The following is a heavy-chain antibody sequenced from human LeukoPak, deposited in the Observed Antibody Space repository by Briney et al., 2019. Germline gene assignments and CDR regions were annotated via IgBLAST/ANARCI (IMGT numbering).Heavy chain of an antibody. CDR1: GYTFSNH. CDR2: FDPEDGET. Sequence: GASVKVSCQASGYTFSNHDFDWVRQAPGKGLEWMGGFDPEDGETIYAQKFQGRVTMTEDTSTDTAYMELSSLRSEDTAVYYCATTRRLRFLEWLPDYGMDVWGQGTTVTVSS. V-gene: IGHV1-24*01. J-gene: IGHJ6*02. CDR3: ATTRRLRFLEWLPDYGMDV. D-gene: IGHD3-3*01.